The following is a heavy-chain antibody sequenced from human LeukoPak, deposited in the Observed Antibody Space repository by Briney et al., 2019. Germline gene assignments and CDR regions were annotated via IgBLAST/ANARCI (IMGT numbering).Heavy chain of an antibody. J-gene: IGHJ3*02. V-gene: IGHV1-2*02. CDR2: INPNSGGT. Sequence: ASVKVSCKASGYTFTGYYMHWVRQAPGQGLEWMGWINPNSGGTNYAQKFQGRVTMTRDTSISTAYMELSRLRSDDTAVYYCARASGSFDAFDIWGQGTMVTVSS. D-gene: IGHD1-26*01. CDR1: GYTFTGYY. CDR3: ARASGSFDAFDI.